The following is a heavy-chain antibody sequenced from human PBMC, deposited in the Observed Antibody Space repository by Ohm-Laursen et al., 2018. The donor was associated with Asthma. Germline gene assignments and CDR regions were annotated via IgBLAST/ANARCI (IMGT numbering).Heavy chain of an antibody. J-gene: IGHJ5*02. Sequence: SLRLSCAASGFTFNKSWMSWVRQAPGNGLEWEAHINENGGEKFYVDSVKGRVTISRDNAKNSLYLQMNSLRADDTAVYYCGRVYSSSWDPRGQGTLVTVSS. D-gene: IGHD6-13*01. CDR2: INENGGEK. CDR1: GFTFNKSW. CDR3: GRVYSSSWDP. V-gene: IGHV3-7*03.